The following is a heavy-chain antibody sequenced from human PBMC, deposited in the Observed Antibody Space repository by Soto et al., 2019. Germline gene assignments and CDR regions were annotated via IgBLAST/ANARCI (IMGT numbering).Heavy chain of an antibody. CDR3: AAYRGALYFDF. CDR2: VFYGGT. D-gene: IGHD4-4*01. Sequence: PSETLSLTCSVSGRSMSSNYWSWLRQSPDKGLEWLGYVFYGGTDYNPSLGGRVTMSVETSKSQFSLTLSSVTAADTAVYYCAAYRGALYFDFWGQAIQVTVSS. J-gene: IGHJ4*02. V-gene: IGHV4-59*03. CDR1: GRSMSSNY.